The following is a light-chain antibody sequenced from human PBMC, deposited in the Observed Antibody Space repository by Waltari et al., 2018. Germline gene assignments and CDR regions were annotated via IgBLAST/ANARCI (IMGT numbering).Light chain of an antibody. V-gene: IGKV3-11*01. CDR1: QSISSS. CDR3: QQRTNWPPEII. Sequence: EIVLTQSPATLSLSPGARATLSCRASQSISSSLAWHQQKPGQAPRPISYDASNRATGIAARFSGSGSGTDFTLNSSSLEPEDFAVYYCQQRTNWPPEIIFGQGTRLEIK. CDR2: DAS. J-gene: IGKJ5*01.